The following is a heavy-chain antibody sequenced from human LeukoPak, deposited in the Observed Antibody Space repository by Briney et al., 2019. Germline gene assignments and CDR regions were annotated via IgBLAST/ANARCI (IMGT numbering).Heavy chain of an antibody. D-gene: IGHD2-15*01. J-gene: IGHJ4*02. CDR1: GYTFTSYA. V-gene: IGHV1-3*01. CDR3: ARESVGGDYFDY. Sequence: ASVKVSCKASGYTFTSYAMHWVRQAPGQRLEWTGWINAGNGNTKYSQKFQGRVTITRDTSASTAYMELSSLRSEDTAVYYCARESVGGDYFDYWGQGTLVTVSS. CDR2: INAGNGNT.